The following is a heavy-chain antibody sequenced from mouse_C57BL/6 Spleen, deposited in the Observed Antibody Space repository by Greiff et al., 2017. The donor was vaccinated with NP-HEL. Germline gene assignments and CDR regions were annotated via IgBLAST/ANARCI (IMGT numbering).Heavy chain of an antibody. J-gene: IGHJ2*01. CDR2: INYDGSST. V-gene: IGHV5-16*01. Sequence: EVMLVESEGGLVQPGRSMKLSCTASGFTFSDYYMAWVRQVPEKGLEWVANINYDGSSTYYLDSLKSRFIISRDNAKNILYLQMSSLKSEDTATYYCARAFTTVVYFDYWGQGTTLTVSS. D-gene: IGHD1-1*01. CDR3: ARAFTTVVYFDY. CDR1: GFTFSDYY.